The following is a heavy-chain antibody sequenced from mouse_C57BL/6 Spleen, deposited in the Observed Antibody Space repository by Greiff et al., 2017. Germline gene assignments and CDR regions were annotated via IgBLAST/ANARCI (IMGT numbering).Heavy chain of an antibody. CDR2: INPNNGGT. Sequence: EVQLQQSGPELVKPGASVKISCKASGYTFTDYYMNWVKQSHGKSLEWIGDINPNNGGTSYNQKFKGKATLTVDKSSSTAYMELRSLTSEDSAVYYCARCYYYPWWYFDVWGTGTTVTVSS. J-gene: IGHJ1*03. CDR3: ARCYYYPWWYFDV. CDR1: GYTFTDYY. V-gene: IGHV1-26*01. D-gene: IGHD1-1*01.